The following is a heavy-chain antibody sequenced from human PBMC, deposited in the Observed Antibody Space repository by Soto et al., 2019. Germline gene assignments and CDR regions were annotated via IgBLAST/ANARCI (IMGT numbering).Heavy chain of an antibody. CDR3: ARASYGSGSCDFDY. V-gene: IGHV4-4*02. J-gene: IGHJ4*02. D-gene: IGHD3-10*01. CDR2: IYHSGST. CDR1: GGSISSSNW. Sequence: QVQLQESGPGLVKPSGTLSLTCAVSGGSISSSNWWSWVRQPPGKGLEWIGEIYHSGSTNYNPSLKCRVTISVDKSKNQFSLKLSSVTAADTAVYYCARASYGSGSCDFDYWGQGTLVTVSS.